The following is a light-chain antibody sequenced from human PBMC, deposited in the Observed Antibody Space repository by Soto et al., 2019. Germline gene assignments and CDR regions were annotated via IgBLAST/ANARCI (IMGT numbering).Light chain of an antibody. CDR2: GNS. Sequence: QSVLTQPPSVSGAPGQRVTISCTGSSSNIGAGYDVHWYQQLPGTAPKLLIYGNSNRPSGVPDRFSGSKSGTSASLAITGVQAEDEADYYCQSYDSSLSGGVFGTGTKVTVL. V-gene: IGLV1-40*01. J-gene: IGLJ1*01. CDR3: QSYDSSLSGGV. CDR1: SSNIGAGYD.